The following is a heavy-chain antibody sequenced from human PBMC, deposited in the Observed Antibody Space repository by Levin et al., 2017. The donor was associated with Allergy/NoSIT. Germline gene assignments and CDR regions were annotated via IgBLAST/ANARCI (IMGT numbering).Heavy chain of an antibody. Sequence: GGSLRLSCAASGFTFSDYYMSWIRQAPGKGLEWVSYISSSGSTIYYADSVKGRFTISRDNAKNSLYLQMNSLRAEDTAVYYCARDPRGYDYIWGSYYSYYFDYWGQGTLVTVSS. J-gene: IGHJ4*02. V-gene: IGHV3-11*01. CDR3: ARDPRGYDYIWGSYYSYYFDY. CDR2: ISSSGSTI. CDR1: GFTFSDYY. D-gene: IGHD3-16*01.